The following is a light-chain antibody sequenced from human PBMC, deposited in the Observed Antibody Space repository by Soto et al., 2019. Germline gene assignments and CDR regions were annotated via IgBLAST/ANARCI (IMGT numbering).Light chain of an antibody. CDR1: QSLVNSDGNTY. V-gene: IGKV2-24*01. CDR3: TQATQFPLT. Sequence: DIVMTQTPLSSPVTLGQPASISCKSSQSLVNSDGNTYLSWLQQRPGQPPRLLIYKISNRFPGVPDRFSGSGAGADFTLKISRVEAEDVGTYYCTQATQFPLTFGGGTKVDIK. CDR2: KIS. J-gene: IGKJ4*01.